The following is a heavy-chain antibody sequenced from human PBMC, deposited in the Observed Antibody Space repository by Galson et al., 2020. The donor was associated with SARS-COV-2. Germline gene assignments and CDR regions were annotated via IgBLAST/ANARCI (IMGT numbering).Heavy chain of an antibody. D-gene: IGHD3-10*01. J-gene: IGHJ6*03. Sequence: GESLKISCAASGFTFSDYYMSWIRQAPGKGLEWVSYISSSGSTIYYADSVKGRFTISRDNAKNSLYLQMNSLRAEDTAVYYCARDFGALNENGKHYYYYYMDVWGKGTTVTVSS. CDR2: ISSSGSTI. V-gene: IGHV3-11*01. CDR1: GFTFSDYY. CDR3: ARDFGALNENGKHYYYYYMDV.